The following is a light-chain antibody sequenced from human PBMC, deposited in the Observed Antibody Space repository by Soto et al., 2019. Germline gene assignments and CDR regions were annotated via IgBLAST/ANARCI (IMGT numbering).Light chain of an antibody. CDR2: DAS. CDR3: QQYNSYSLLT. V-gene: IGKV1-5*01. CDR1: QSISSW. Sequence: DIQMTHSPSTLSASVGDRVTITCRASQSISSWLAWYQQKPGKAPKLLIYDASSLESGVPSRFSGSGSGTEFTLTISSLQPDDFATYYCQQYNSYSLLTFGGGTKVDIK. J-gene: IGKJ4*01.